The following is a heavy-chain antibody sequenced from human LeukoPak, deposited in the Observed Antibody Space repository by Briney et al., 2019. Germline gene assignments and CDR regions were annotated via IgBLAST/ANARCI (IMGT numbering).Heavy chain of an antibody. V-gene: IGHV3-49*04. CDR3: TRVRAYCGGDCYDYYYYYGMDV. CDR1: GFTFGDYA. CDR2: IRSKAYGGTT. Sequence: GGSLRLSCTASGFTFGDYAMSWVRQAPGKGLEWVGFIRSKAYGGTTEYAASVKGRFTISRDDSKSIAYLQMNSLKTEDTAVYYCTRVRAYCGGDCYDYYYYYGMDVWGQGTTVTVSS. D-gene: IGHD2-21*02. J-gene: IGHJ6*02.